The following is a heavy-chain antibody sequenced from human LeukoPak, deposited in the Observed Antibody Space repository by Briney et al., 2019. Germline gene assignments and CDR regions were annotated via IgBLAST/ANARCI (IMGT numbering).Heavy chain of an antibody. CDR1: GCSISSNSYY. CDR3: ARDYSNQRGFDY. V-gene: IGHV4-39*02. Sequence: SETLSLTCTVSGCSISSNSYYWGWIRQPPGKGLVWVGSSYYSGSSYYNPSLKSRVTISVDTSKIQFSLKLSSVTAADTAVYYCARDYSNQRGFDYWGQGTLVTVSS. CDR2: SYYSGSS. D-gene: IGHD4-11*01. J-gene: IGHJ4*02.